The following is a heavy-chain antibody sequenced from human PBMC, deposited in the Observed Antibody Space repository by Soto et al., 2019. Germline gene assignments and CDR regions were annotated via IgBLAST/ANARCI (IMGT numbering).Heavy chain of an antibody. Sequence: EVQLVESGGGLVQPGGSLRLSCAASGFTVSSNYMSWVRQAPGKGLEWVSVIYSGGSTYYADSVKGRFTISRDNSKNTLYLQMNSLRAEDTAVYYCARGLGAAAGTNFDYWGQGTLVTVSS. CDR3: ARGLGAAAGTNFDY. D-gene: IGHD6-13*01. V-gene: IGHV3-66*01. J-gene: IGHJ4*02. CDR1: GFTVSSNY. CDR2: IYSGGST.